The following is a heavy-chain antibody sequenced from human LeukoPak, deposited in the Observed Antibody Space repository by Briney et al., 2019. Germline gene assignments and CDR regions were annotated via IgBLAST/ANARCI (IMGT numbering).Heavy chain of an antibody. CDR3: ARNRQYRLSEYYFDY. V-gene: IGHV4-39*07. J-gene: IGHJ4*02. D-gene: IGHD6-6*01. CDR1: GGSISSSSYY. Sequence: PSETLSLTCTVSGGSISSSSYYWGWIRQPPGKGLEWIGSIYYSGSTYYNPSLKSRVTISVDTSKNQFSLKLSSVTAADTAVYYCARNRQYRLSEYYFDYWGQGTLVTVSS. CDR2: IYYSGST.